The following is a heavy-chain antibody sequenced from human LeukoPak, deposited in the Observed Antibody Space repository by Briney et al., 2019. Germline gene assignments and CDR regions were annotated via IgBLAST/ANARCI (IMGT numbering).Heavy chain of an antibody. CDR2: INPVFGTA. D-gene: IGHD3-9*01. J-gene: IGHJ6*02. CDR3: AKTFLTAYDTYFYYYGLDV. Sequence: ASVKVSCKASGGTFSSYAISWVRQAPGQGLEWMGGINPVFGTAHYAQKFQDRVTITADESTSTAYMELSSLRSEDTAVYYCAKTFLTAYDTYFYYYGLDVWGQGTPVTVSS. CDR1: GGTFSSYA. V-gene: IGHV1-69*13.